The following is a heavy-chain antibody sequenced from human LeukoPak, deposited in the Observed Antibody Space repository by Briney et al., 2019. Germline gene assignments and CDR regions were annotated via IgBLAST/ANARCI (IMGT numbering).Heavy chain of an antibody. CDR1: GGSISSGSYD. J-gene: IGHJ4*01. D-gene: IGHD7-27*01. V-gene: IGHV4-61*09. CDR3: ASRKLGNDY. CDR2: IYTSGSS. Sequence: SETLSLTCTVSGGSISSGSYDWYWIRQPAGKGLEWIGHIYTSGSSNYNPSLKSRVTISVDTSKNQFSLKLSSVTAADTAVYYCASRKLGNDYWGQGTLVTVSS.